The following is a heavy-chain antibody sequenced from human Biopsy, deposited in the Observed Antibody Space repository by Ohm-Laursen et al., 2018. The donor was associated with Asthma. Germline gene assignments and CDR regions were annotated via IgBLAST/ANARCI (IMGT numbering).Heavy chain of an antibody. D-gene: IGHD3-16*01. CDR1: GYPFTDYY. CDR2: IDPNSGGT. Sequence: GASVKVSCKASGYPFTDYYVHWVRQAPGQGLEWMGRIDPNSGGTNYAQKFLGRVTMTRDTSVNTAFMVLSRLRSDDTAVYYCARIKIRIGAGTDRYFDLWGRGTLVIVSS. V-gene: IGHV1-2*06. CDR3: ARIKIRIGAGTDRYFDL. J-gene: IGHJ2*01.